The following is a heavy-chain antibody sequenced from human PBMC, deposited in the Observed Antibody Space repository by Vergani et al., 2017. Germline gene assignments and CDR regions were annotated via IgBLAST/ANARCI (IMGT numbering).Heavy chain of an antibody. CDR2: MYHSVST. Sequence: QAQLQESCPGLVKPSETLSLTCSVSGCSMSGYYWSLIRQPSGKELEWIGYMYHSVSTNYNPSLETRVTISGDTSKNQFSLKLNSVTAADTAVYYCGRVADFYGLGSRLLDLWGQGILVTVSS. D-gene: IGHD3-10*01. V-gene: IGHV4-59*01. J-gene: IGHJ5*02. CDR1: GCSMSGYY. CDR3: GRVADFYGLGSRLLDL.